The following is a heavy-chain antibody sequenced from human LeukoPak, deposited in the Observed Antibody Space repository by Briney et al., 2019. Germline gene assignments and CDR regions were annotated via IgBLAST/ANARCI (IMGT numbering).Heavy chain of an antibody. CDR1: GGSVSGASYY. Sequence: SETLSLTCTVSGGSVSGASYYWSWIRQPTGKGLEWIGYIYFSGSTSYNPSHKSRVTMSVDTSDNHFSLKLTSVTAADTAVYYCARHTSGWFVDYWGQGALVTVSS. J-gene: IGHJ4*02. V-gene: IGHV4-61*01. CDR3: ARHTSGWFVDY. D-gene: IGHD6-19*01. CDR2: IYFSGST.